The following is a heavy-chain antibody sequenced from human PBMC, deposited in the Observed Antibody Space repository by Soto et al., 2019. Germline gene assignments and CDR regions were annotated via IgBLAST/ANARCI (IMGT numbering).Heavy chain of an antibody. V-gene: IGHV3-30*18. J-gene: IGHJ4*02. CDR3: VKGGYHYFDY. CDR1: RFTFSNYG. Sequence: QVQLVESGGGVVQPGRSLRLSCAASRFTFSNYGMHWVRQTPGKGLEWVAVISYEGSNKYYADSVKGRFTISRDNSKNTLYLQMNSLRAEDTAVYYCVKGGYHYFDYWGQGTLVTVSS. D-gene: IGHD5-12*01. CDR2: ISYEGSNK.